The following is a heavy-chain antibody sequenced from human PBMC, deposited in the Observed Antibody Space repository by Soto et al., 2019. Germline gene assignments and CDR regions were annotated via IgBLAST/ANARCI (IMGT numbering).Heavy chain of an antibody. CDR3: AKGPSLIAVVDFAY. CDR2: ISYDGSNK. Sequence: GGSLRLSCAASGFTFSSYGMHWVRQAPGKGLEWVAVISYDGSNKYYADSVKGRFTISRDNSKNTLYLQMNSLRAEDTAVYYCAKGPSLIAVVDFAYWRQGTLVTVSS. D-gene: IGHD6-19*01. J-gene: IGHJ4*02. V-gene: IGHV3-30*18. CDR1: GFTFSSYG.